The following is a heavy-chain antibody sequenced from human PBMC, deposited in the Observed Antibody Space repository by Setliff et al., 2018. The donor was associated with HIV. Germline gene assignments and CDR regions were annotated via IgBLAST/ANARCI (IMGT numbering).Heavy chain of an antibody. CDR3: ARGAIAVAGISYYYYGMDV. V-gene: IGHV4-30-4*08. J-gene: IGHJ6*02. Sequence: SETLSLTCTVSGDSIRSGDYYWSWIRQSPEKGLEWIGYTFHTGYTNYNPSLKSRVTISVDTSKNQFSLKLSSVTAADTAVYYCARGAIAVAGISYYYYGMDVWGQGTTVTVSS. CDR1: GDSIRSGDYY. CDR2: TFHTGYT. D-gene: IGHD6-19*01.